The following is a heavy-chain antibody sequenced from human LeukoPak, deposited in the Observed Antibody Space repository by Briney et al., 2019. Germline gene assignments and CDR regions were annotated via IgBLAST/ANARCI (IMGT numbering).Heavy chain of an antibody. CDR3: ARDNGYYYAGY. CDR2: ISSSSSYI. J-gene: IGHJ4*02. CDR1: GFTFSSYW. V-gene: IGHV3-21*01. D-gene: IGHD3-22*01. Sequence: GGSLRLSCAVSGFTFSSYWMHWVRQAPGKGLEWVSSISSSSSYIYYADSVKGRSTISRDNAKNSLYLQMNSLRAEDTAVYYCARDNGYYYAGYWGQGTLVTVSS.